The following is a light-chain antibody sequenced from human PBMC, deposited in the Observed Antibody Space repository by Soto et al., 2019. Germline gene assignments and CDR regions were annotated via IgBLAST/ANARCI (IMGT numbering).Light chain of an antibody. CDR1: QSVSSSY. CDR3: QQRSNWPT. J-gene: IGKJ4*01. CDR2: DAS. Sequence: IVLTQSPGTLSLSPGERATLSCRASQSVSSSYLAWYQQKPGQAPRLLIYDASNRATGIPARFSGSGSGTDFTLTISSLEPEDFAVYYCQQRSNWPTFGGGTKVEIK. V-gene: IGKV3-11*01.